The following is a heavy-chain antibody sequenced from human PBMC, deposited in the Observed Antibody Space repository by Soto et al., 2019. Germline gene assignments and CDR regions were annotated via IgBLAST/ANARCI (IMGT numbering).Heavy chain of an antibody. Sequence: GASVKVSCKASGGTISSYAISWVRQAPGQGLEWMGGIIPIFGTANYAQKFQGRVTITADESTSTAYMELSSLRSEDTAVYYCARDPLGWSGKQLTDYWGQGTLVTVSS. CDR2: IIPIFGTA. CDR1: GGTISSYA. CDR3: ARDPLGWSGKQLTDY. J-gene: IGHJ4*02. V-gene: IGHV1-69*01. D-gene: IGHD6-13*01.